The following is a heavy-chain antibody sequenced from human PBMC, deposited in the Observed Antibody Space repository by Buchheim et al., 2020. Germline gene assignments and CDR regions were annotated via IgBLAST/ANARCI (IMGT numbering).Heavy chain of an antibody. D-gene: IGHD3-3*01. Sequence: QVQLVESGGGVVQPGRSLRLSCAASGFTFSSYGMHWVRQAPGKGLEWVAVISYDGSNKYYADSVKGRFTISRDNSKNTLYLQMNSLRAEDTAVYYCAKDLGYYDFWSGLMGPYYYGMDVWGQGTT. J-gene: IGHJ6*02. V-gene: IGHV3-30*18. CDR1: GFTFSSYG. CDR3: AKDLGYYDFWSGLMGPYYYGMDV. CDR2: ISYDGSNK.